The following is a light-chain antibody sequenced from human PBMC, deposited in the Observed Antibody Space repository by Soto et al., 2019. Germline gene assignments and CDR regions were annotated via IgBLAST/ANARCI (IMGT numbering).Light chain of an antibody. Sequence: EIVVTQSPGTLSLSPGERATLSCRAGQSVSSSYLAWYQQKPGQAPRLLIYGASSRATGIPARFSGSGSGTDFTLTISSLEPADFAVYYCQQRSNWHPYNFDQGTKVDIK. J-gene: IGKJ2*01. CDR1: QSVSSSY. CDR3: QQRSNWHPYN. V-gene: IGKV3D-20*02. CDR2: GAS.